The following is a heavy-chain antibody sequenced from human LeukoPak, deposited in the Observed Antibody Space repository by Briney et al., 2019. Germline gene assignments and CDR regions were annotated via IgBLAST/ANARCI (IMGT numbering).Heavy chain of an antibody. D-gene: IGHD2-15*01. CDR2: IYYSGST. CDR1: GGSISSYY. CDR3: ARGGLTGYCSGGSCYVTN. Sequence: SSETLSLTCTVSGGSISSYYWSWIRQPPGKGLEWIGYIYYSGSTNYNPSLKSRVTISVDTSKNQFSPKLSSVTAADTAVYYCARGGLTGYCSGGSCYVTNWGQGTLVTVSS. J-gene: IGHJ4*02. V-gene: IGHV4-59*12.